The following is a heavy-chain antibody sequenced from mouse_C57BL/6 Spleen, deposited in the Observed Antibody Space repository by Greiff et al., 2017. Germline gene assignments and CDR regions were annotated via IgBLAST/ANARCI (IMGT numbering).Heavy chain of an antibody. CDR1: GYAFSSSW. J-gene: IGHJ2*01. D-gene: IGHD1-1*01. CDR2: IYPGDGDT. CDR3: AKYYAYFDY. Sequence: QVQLQQSGPELVKPGASVKISCKASGYAFSSSWMNWVKQRPGKGLEWIGRIYPGDGDTNYNGKFKGQATRTADKSSSTAYMQLSSLTSEDSAVYFCAKYYAYFDYWGQGTTLTVSS. V-gene: IGHV1-82*01.